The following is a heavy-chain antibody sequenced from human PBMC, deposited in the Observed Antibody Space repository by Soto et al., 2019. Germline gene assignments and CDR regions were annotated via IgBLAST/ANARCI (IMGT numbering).Heavy chain of an antibody. D-gene: IGHD6-19*01. CDR1: GFTFSSYG. CDR3: AKDVSSGWPLFDY. Sequence: GGSLRLSCAASGFTFSSYGMHWVRQAPGKGLEWVAVISYDGSNKYYADSVKGRFTISRDNSKNTLYLQMNSLRAEDTAVYYCAKDVSSGWPLFDYWGQGTLVTVSS. J-gene: IGHJ4*02. V-gene: IGHV3-30*18. CDR2: ISYDGSNK.